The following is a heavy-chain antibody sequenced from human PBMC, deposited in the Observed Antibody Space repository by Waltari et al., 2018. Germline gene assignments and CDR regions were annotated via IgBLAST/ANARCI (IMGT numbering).Heavy chain of an antibody. Sequence: EVQLVESGGGLVQPGGSLRLSCSGSGFTVSNSWMSWVRQAPGKGLEWVASIKQDGGEKYYVDSMKGRFTISRDNDNNSLFLQMDSLRVEDTAVYYCARGVTTVECWGQGALVTVSS. CDR1: GFTVSNSW. CDR2: IKQDGGEK. D-gene: IGHD2-21*02. V-gene: IGHV3-7*04. J-gene: IGHJ4*02. CDR3: ARGVTTVEC.